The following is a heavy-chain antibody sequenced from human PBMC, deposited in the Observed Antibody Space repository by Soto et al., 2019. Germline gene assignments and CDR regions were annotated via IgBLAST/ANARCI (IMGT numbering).Heavy chain of an antibody. D-gene: IGHD1-1*01. CDR3: ARERRVEPLRY. Sequence: QVQLVQSGAEVKKPGASVKVSCKASGYTFSNYGITWVRQAPGQGLEWLGWVSAYNRNTNYAQKLQDRVTMTTDTSTNTAYLELRGLTSDDTAVYYCARERRVEPLRYWGQGTLLAVSP. J-gene: IGHJ4*02. CDR1: GYTFSNYG. V-gene: IGHV1-18*01. CDR2: VSAYNRNT.